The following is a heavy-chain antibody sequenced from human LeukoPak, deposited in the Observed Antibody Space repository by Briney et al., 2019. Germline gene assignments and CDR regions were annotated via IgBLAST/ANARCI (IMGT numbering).Heavy chain of an antibody. CDR1: GYSISSGYY. J-gene: IGHJ4*02. CDR2: IHHSGST. Sequence: PSETLSLTCAVSGYSISSGYYWGWIRQPPGKGLEWIGSIHHSGSTYYNPSLKSRITISVDMSKNQFSLKLSSVTAADTAVCFCARDPDDKDFDYWGQGTLVTVSS. D-gene: IGHD3-22*01. CDR3: ARDPDDKDFDY. V-gene: IGHV4-38-2*02.